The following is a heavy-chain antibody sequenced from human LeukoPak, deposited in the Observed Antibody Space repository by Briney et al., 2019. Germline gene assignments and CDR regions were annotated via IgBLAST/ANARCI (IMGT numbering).Heavy chain of an antibody. Sequence: TGGSLRLSCAASGFTFSSHWMSWVRQAPGKGLEWVANIKKDGSEKYYVDAVKGRFTISRDNAKTSLYLQMNSLRAEDTAVYYCARDLSGIAGYTYGRGIDYWGQGTLVTVSP. J-gene: IGHJ4*02. V-gene: IGHV3-7*01. D-gene: IGHD5-18*01. CDR2: IKKDGSEK. CDR1: GFTFSSHW. CDR3: ARDLSGIAGYTYGRGIDY.